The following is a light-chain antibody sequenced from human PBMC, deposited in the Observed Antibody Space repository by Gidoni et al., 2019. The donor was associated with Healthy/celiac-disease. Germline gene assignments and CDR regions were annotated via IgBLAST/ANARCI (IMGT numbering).Light chain of an antibody. CDR1: QSVSSSY. CDR2: GAS. Sequence: EIVLTQSPGTLSLSPGERATRSCRASQSVSSSYLAGYQQKPGQAPRLLIYGASSRATGIPDRCSVSGSGTDFTLTISRLEPEDFAVYYCQQYGSSSYTFGQGTKLEIK. CDR3: QQYGSSSYT. J-gene: IGKJ2*01. V-gene: IGKV3-20*01.